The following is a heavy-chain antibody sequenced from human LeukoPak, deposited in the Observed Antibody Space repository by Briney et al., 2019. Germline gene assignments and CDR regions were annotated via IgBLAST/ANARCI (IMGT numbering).Heavy chain of an antibody. V-gene: IGHV3-21*01. CDR1: GFTFSSYS. CDR2: ISSSSSYM. D-gene: IGHD2-2*01. Sequence: GGSLRLSCAASGFTFSSYSMNWVRQAPGKGLEWVSSISSSSSYMYYADSVKGRFTISRDNAKNSLYLQMNSLRAEDTAVYYCARFLGYCSSTSCENYYYYYGMDVWGQGTTVTVSS. J-gene: IGHJ6*02. CDR3: ARFLGYCSSTSCENYYYYYGMDV.